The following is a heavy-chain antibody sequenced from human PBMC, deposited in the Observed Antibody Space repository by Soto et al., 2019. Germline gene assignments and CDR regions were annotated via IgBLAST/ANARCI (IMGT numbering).Heavy chain of an antibody. CDR3: ARSYYDFWSGYYRGGMDV. Sequence: QVQLVESGGGVVQPGRSLRLSCAASGFTFSSYGMHWVRQAPGKGLEWVAVIWYDGSNKYYADSVKGRFTISRDNSKNTLYLQMNSLRAEDTAVYYCARSYYDFWSGYYRGGMDVWGQVTTVTVSS. CDR1: GFTFSSYG. V-gene: IGHV3-33*01. J-gene: IGHJ6*02. CDR2: IWYDGSNK. D-gene: IGHD3-3*01.